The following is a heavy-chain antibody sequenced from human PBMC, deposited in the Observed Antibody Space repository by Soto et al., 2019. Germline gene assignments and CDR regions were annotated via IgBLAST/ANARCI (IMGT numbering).Heavy chain of an antibody. J-gene: IGHJ4*02. D-gene: IGHD1-1*01. CDR1: GGSSSRDY. V-gene: IGHV4-59*01. CDR3: ARFKGPSRTFDY. CDR2: IYYSGST. Sequence: SETLSLTCTVSGGSSSRDYWSWIRQPPGKGLEWIGYIYYSGSTNYNPSLKSRVTISVDTSKNQFSLKLSSVTAADTAVYYCARFKGPSRTFDYWGQGTLVTVSS.